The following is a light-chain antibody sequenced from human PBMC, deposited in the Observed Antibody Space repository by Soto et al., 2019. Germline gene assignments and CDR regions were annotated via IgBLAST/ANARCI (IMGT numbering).Light chain of an antibody. V-gene: IGLV2-11*01. CDR3: CSYAGSFTVI. CDR2: DVS. Sequence: QSALTQPRSVSGSPGQSVTISCTGTSSDVGGYNYVSWYQQHPGKAPKLMIYDVSKRPSGVPDRFSGSKSGNTACLIISGLQAEDEADYYCCSYAGSFTVIFGGGTKVTVL. J-gene: IGLJ2*01. CDR1: SSDVGGYNY.